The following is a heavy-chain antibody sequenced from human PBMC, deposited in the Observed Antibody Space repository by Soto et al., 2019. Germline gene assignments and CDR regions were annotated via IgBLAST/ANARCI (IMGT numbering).Heavy chain of an antibody. J-gene: IGHJ4*02. D-gene: IGHD5-12*01. CDR2: INPNSGGT. CDR3: ATVEMATITPLFDY. Sequence: GXSVKVSFKASGYTFTGYYMHWVRQAPGQGLEWMGWINPNSGGTNYAQKFQGRVTMTRDTSISTAYMELSRLRSDDTAVYYCATVEMATITPLFDYWGQGTLVTVSS. V-gene: IGHV1-2*02. CDR1: GYTFTGYY.